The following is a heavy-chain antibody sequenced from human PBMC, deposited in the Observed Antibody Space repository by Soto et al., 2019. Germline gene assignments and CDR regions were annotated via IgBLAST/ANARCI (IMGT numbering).Heavy chain of an antibody. D-gene: IGHD3-22*01. J-gene: IGHJ3*02. CDR1: GYTFTSYY. CDR2: LNPSGGST. CDR3: ARVGYYDSSGYTPDAFDI. V-gene: IGHV1-46*01. Sequence: ASVKVSCKASGYTFTSYYMHWVRQARGQGLVWMGILNPSGGSTSCAHKFQGRVNMTTDTSTSTAYMELRSLRSDDTAVYYCARVGYYDSSGYTPDAFDIWGQGTMVTVS.